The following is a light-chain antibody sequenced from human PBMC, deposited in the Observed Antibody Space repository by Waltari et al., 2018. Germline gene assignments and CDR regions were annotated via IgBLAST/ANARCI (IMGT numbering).Light chain of an antibody. CDR1: QTVDTY. J-gene: IGKJ4*01. Sequence: EIVLPQSPATLSLSPGERATLSCRASQTVDTYLAWYQQRPGQAPRLLIYETSNRATGIPDRFSGSGSETDFTLTISSLEPEDFAVYYCQQRRRWPLTFGGGSKVEI. CDR3: QQRRRWPLT. V-gene: IGKV3-11*01. CDR2: ETS.